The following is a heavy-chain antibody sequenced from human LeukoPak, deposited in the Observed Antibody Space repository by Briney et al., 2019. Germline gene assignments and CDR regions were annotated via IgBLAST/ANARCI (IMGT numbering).Heavy chain of an antibody. CDR2: IYHSGST. Sequence: SETLSLTCAVSGGSIRSSNWWSWVRPPPGKGLEWIGEIYHSGSTNYNPSLKSRVTISVDKSKNQFSLKLSSVTAADTAVYYCARDKFPLVGATGDDGFDIWGQGTMVIVSS. D-gene: IGHD1-26*01. CDR1: GGSIRSSNW. CDR3: ARDKFPLVGATGDDGFDI. J-gene: IGHJ3*02. V-gene: IGHV4-4*02.